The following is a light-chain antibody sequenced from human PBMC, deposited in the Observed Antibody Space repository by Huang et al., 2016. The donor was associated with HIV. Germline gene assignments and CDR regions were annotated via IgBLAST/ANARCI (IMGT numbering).Light chain of an antibody. CDR2: WAS. CDR3: QQYYSTPLT. V-gene: IGKV4-1*01. Sequence: DIVMTQSPDSLAVSLGERATINCKSSQSVLYRSNNNKYLAWYQQKPGQPPKLLIYWASTRESGVPDRFSGSGSGTEFTLTISSLQAEDVAVYYCQQYYSTPLTFGGGTKVEIK. CDR1: QSVLYRSNNNKY. J-gene: IGKJ4*01.